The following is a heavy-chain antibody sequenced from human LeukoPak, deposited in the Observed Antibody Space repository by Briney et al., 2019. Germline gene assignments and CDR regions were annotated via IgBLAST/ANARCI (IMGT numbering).Heavy chain of an antibody. Sequence: GGSLRLSCAASGFTFSSYSMNWVRQAPGKGLEWVSSISRSSTYIYYADSVKGRFTISRDDAKNSLYLQMNGLRAEDAAVYYCARDRRVIAAVVNWFDPWGQGTLVTVSS. CDR1: GFTFSSYS. V-gene: IGHV3-21*01. D-gene: IGHD2-15*01. CDR3: ARDRRVIAAVVNWFDP. CDR2: ISRSSTYI. J-gene: IGHJ5*02.